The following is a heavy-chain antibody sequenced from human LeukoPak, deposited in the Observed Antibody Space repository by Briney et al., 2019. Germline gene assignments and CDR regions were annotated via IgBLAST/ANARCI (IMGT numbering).Heavy chain of an antibody. J-gene: IGHJ4*02. Sequence: ASVKVSCKASGYTFTGYYMHWVRQAPGQGLEWMGWINPNSGRTNYAQHFQGRVTMTRDTSISTAYMELSRLRSDDTAVYYCALSRYSSSWSDYWGQGTLVTVSS. D-gene: IGHD6-13*01. V-gene: IGHV1-2*02. CDR1: GYTFTGYY. CDR2: INPNSGRT. CDR3: ALSRYSSSWSDY.